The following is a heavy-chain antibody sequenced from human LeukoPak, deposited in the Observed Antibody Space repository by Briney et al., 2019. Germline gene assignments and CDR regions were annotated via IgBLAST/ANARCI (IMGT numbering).Heavy chain of an antibody. D-gene: IGHD3-16*01. CDR1: GGSISSYY. J-gene: IGHJ3*02. CDR2: IYTSGST. V-gene: IGHV4-4*07. Sequence: SETLSLTCTVSGGSISSYYWSWIRQPAGKGLEWIGRIYTSGSTNYNPSLKSRVTMSVDTSKNQFSLKLSSVTAADTAVYYCARVSKVLDGFMTRGAFDIWGQGTMVTVSS. CDR3: ARVSKVLDGFMTRGAFDI.